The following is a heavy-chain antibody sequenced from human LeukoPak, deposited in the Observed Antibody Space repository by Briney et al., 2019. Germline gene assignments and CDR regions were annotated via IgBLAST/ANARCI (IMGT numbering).Heavy chain of an antibody. Sequence: GGSLRLSCAASGFTFSSYAMSWVRQAPGKGLEWVSAISGSGGSTYYADSVKGRFTISRDNSKNTLYLQMNSLGAEDTAVYYCATYDSSGYYYGSHYWGQGTLVTVSS. V-gene: IGHV3-23*01. D-gene: IGHD3-22*01. CDR1: GFTFSSYA. CDR3: ATYDSSGYYYGSHY. CDR2: ISGSGGST. J-gene: IGHJ4*02.